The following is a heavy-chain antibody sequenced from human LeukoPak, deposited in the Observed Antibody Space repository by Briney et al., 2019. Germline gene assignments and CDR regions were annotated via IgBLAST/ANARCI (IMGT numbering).Heavy chain of an antibody. J-gene: IGHJ5*02. Sequence: GGSLRLSCAASGFTFSNFAMSWVRQAPGKGLEWVSAISGSGVSAVSGSGGKTYYADSVKGRFTISRDSSKNKAFLQMNSLRAEDTAVYYCAKEPLSEGWFDPWGQGTLVTVSS. CDR2: VSGSGGKT. CDR1: GFTFSNFA. V-gene: IGHV3-23*01. D-gene: IGHD5/OR15-5a*01. CDR3: AKEPLSEGWFDP.